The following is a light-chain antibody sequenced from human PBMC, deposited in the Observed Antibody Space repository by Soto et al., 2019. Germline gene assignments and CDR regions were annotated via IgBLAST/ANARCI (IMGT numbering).Light chain of an antibody. CDR3: XXSXTXXXVA. V-gene: IGKV1-39*01. CDR1: QGISSY. CDR2: AAS. Sequence: DIQITQSPSTLSASVGERVTITCRASQGISSYLAWYQQKPGKAPRLLIYAASRLQSGVPSRFSGGGSGTDFTLTISSLQPXDFATYYXXXSXTXXXVAFXXGTKVDI. J-gene: IGKJ1*01.